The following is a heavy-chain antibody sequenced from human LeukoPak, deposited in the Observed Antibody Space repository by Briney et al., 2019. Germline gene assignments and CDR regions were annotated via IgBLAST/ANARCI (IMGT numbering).Heavy chain of an antibody. J-gene: IGHJ4*02. V-gene: IGHV3-48*03. CDR3: ARELSETTSYYFDY. D-gene: IGHD1-7*01. CDR2: ISTSGNTR. Sequence: GGSLRLSCAASGFTFSSYEMNWVRQAPGKGLEWVSYISTSGNTRYYADSVKGRFTISRDNAKNSLYLQMNSLRVEDTAVYYCARELSETTSYYFDYWGQGTLVTVSS. CDR1: GFTFSSYE.